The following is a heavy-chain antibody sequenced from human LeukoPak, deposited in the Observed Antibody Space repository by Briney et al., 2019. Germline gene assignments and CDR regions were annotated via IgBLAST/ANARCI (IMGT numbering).Heavy chain of an antibody. CDR2: INQDGSEK. D-gene: IGHD6-19*01. V-gene: IGHV3-7*01. J-gene: IGHJ4*02. CDR1: GFTFSNYW. CDR3: ARGSSGWYVGLVY. Sequence: GGSLRLSCAASGFTFSNYWMSWVRQAPGKGLEWVANINQDGSEKYYVDSVKGRFTISRDNAKNSLYLQMNSLRAEDTAVYYCARGSSGWYVGLVYWGQGTLVTVSS.